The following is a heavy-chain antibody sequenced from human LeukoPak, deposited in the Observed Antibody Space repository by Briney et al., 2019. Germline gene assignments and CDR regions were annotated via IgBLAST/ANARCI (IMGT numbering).Heavy chain of an antibody. J-gene: IGHJ4*02. V-gene: IGHV3-23*01. D-gene: IGHD7-27*01. CDR1: GFTFSSYT. CDR3: AKDGGLWVSAHWGDS. Sequence: GGSLRLSCAASGFTFSSYTMSWVRQAPGKGLEWVSTITTSDGNTYYADSVKGRFTVSRDNSKNTLFLQMNCLRAEDTAVYYCAKDGGLWVSAHWGDSWGRGTLVTVSS. CDR2: ITTSDGNT.